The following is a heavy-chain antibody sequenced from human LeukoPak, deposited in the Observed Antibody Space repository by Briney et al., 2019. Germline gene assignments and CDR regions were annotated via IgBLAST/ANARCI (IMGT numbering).Heavy chain of an antibody. Sequence: GGSLRLSCEGSAFIFSGHWMNWVRQAPGKGLEWVSTISGSGGSTYYADSVKGRFTISRDNAKNTLYLQMNSLRAEDTAVYYCAKEYGASRWGQGTLVTVSS. CDR2: ISGSGGST. V-gene: IGHV3-23*01. CDR3: AKEYGASR. CDR1: AFIFSGHW. D-gene: IGHD4/OR15-4a*01. J-gene: IGHJ4*02.